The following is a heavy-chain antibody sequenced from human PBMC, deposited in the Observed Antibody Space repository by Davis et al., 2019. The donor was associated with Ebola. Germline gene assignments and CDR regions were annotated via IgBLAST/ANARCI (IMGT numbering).Heavy chain of an antibody. D-gene: IGHD5-18*01. Sequence: GESLKISCAASGFTFSDYYMSWIRQAPGKGLEWVSYISSSGSTIYYADSVKGRFTISRDNAKNSLYLQMNSLRAEDTAVYYCARGEGIQLWFGWFDPWGQGTLVTVSS. CDR3: ARGEGIQLWFGWFDP. V-gene: IGHV3-11*04. CDR2: ISSSGSTI. J-gene: IGHJ5*02. CDR1: GFTFSDYY.